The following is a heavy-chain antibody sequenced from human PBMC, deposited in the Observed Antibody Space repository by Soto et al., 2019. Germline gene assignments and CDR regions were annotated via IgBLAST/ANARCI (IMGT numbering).Heavy chain of an antibody. Sequence: QVQLQESGPGLVKPSQTLSHTCTVSGGPINSVTDYWRWIRQHPGKGLEWNGYIYYSGSTNYNPSLKSRITISVDTSKNQFSLKLSSVTAADTAVYYCARGRGFDPWGQGTLVTVSS. J-gene: IGHJ5*02. CDR2: IYYSGST. CDR3: ARGRGFDP. V-gene: IGHV4-31*03. CDR1: GGPINSVTDY.